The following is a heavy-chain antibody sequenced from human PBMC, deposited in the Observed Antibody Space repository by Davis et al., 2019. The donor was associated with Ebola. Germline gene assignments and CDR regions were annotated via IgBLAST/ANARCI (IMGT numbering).Heavy chain of an antibody. J-gene: IGHJ5*02. CDR1: GYTFTSYY. D-gene: IGHD3-3*01. V-gene: IGHV1-46*01. Sequence: ASVKVSCKASGYTFTSYYMHWVRQAPGQGLEWMGIINPSGGSTSYAQKLQGRVTMTTDTSTSTAYMELRSLRSDDTAVYYCARMDFPGFGVVFGGWFDPWGQGTLVTVSS. CDR2: INPSGGST. CDR3: ARMDFPGFGVVFGGWFDP.